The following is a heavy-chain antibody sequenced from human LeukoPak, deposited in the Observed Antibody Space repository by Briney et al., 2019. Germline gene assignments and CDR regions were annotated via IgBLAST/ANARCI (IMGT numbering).Heavy chain of an antibody. J-gene: IGHJ3*02. D-gene: IGHD6-13*01. V-gene: IGHV3-21*01. CDR1: GFTFSSYS. CDR2: ISSSSSYI. Sequence: SGGSLRLSCAASGFTFSSYSMNWVRQAPGKGLEWVSSISSSSSYIYYADSVKGRFTISRDNAKNSLYLQMNSLRAEDTAVYYCARIVIRSLFSSWLRAFDIWGQGTMVTVSS. CDR3: ARIVIRSLFSSWLRAFDI.